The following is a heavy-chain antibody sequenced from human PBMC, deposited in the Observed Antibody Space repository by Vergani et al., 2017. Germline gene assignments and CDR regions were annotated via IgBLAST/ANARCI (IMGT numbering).Heavy chain of an antibody. CDR2: IFSNNEK. CDR1: GFSLSNARMG. D-gene: IGHD3-22*01. J-gene: IGHJ4*02. Sequence: QVTLKESGPVLVKPTETLTLTCTVSGFSLSNARMGVSWIRQPPGKALEWLAHIFSNNEKSYNTSLKSRLTISKDTSKSQVVLTMTNMDPVDTATYYCAGVYYDSSGYYYTFDYWGQGTLVTVSS. CDR3: AGVYYDSSGYYYTFDY. V-gene: IGHV2-26*01.